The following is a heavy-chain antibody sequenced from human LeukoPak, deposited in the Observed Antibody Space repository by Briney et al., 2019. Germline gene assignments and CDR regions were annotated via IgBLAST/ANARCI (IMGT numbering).Heavy chain of an antibody. D-gene: IGHD6-13*01. CDR1: GFTLSSYA. CDR3: AREGFCSSSCPDYYYYGMDV. CDR2: ISGSADNT. J-gene: IGHJ6*02. V-gene: IGHV3-23*01. Sequence: GGSLRLSCTASGFTLSSYAMSWVRQAPGEGLEWVSTISGSADNTNYAEAVKGRFTISRDNSKNTMYLQMNSLRAEDTAVYYCAREGFCSSSCPDYYYYGMDVWGQGTTVTVSS.